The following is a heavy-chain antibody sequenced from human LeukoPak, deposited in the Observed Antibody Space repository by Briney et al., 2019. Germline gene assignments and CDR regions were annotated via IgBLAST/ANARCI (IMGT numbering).Heavy chain of an antibody. J-gene: IGHJ3*02. CDR1: GYTFTSYG. Sequence: GASVKVSCKASGYTFTSYGISWVRQAPGQGLEWMGLISAYNGNTNYAQKLQGRVTMTTDTSTSTAYMELRSLRSDDTAVYYCARFVVVPAAMSDWAFDIWGQGTMVTVSS. D-gene: IGHD2-2*01. CDR2: ISAYNGNT. CDR3: ARFVVVPAAMSDWAFDI. V-gene: IGHV1-18*01.